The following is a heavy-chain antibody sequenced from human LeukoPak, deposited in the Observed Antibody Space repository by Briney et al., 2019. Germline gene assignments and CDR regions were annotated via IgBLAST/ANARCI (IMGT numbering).Heavy chain of an antibody. CDR1: GFTFSSYE. CDR3: ARESAVAGLRFDY. CDR2: ISSGGSTI. J-gene: IGHJ4*02. Sequence: PGGSLRLSCAASGFTFSSYEMNWVRQAPGKGLEWVSYISSGGSTIYYADSVKGRFTISRDNAKNSLYLQMNSLRAEDTAVYYCARESAVAGLRFDYWGQGTLVTVSS. D-gene: IGHD6-19*01. V-gene: IGHV3-48*03.